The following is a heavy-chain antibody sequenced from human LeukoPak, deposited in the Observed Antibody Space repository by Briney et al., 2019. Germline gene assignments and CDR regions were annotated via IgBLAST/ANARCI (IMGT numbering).Heavy chain of an antibody. V-gene: IGHV3-23*01. Sequence: GGSLRLSCAASGFTFSSYAMSWVRQAPGKGLEWVSAISGSGGSTYYADSVKGRFTISRDNSKNTLYLQMNSLRAEDTAVYYCAKGVRYFDWLLPTYYFDYWGQGTLVTVSS. J-gene: IGHJ4*02. CDR1: GFTFSSYA. D-gene: IGHD3-9*01. CDR2: ISGSGGST. CDR3: AKGVRYFDWLLPTYYFDY.